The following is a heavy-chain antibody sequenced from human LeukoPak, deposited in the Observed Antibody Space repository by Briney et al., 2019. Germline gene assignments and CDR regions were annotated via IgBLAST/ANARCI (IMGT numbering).Heavy chain of an antibody. CDR2: INHSGST. Sequence: PSETLSLTCTVSGVSISSSNSYWSWIRQSPGKGLEWIGEINHSGSTDYNASLKSRVTISVDTSKNQFSLKLSSVTAADTGIYYCARGEKWDLHAFDIWGQGTPVTVSS. D-gene: IGHD1-26*01. CDR1: GVSISSSNSY. J-gene: IGHJ3*02. V-gene: IGHV4-39*01. CDR3: ARGEKWDLHAFDI.